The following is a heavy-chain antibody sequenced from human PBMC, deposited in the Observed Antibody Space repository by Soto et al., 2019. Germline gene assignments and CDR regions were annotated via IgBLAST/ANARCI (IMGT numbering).Heavy chain of an antibody. CDR1: GGSIGNYY. V-gene: IGHV4-4*07. J-gene: IGHJ2*01. CDR3: ARDYDVNTALDYWYFDL. CDR2: RYTSGRT. Sequence: QVQLQESGPGLVKPSESLSLTCTVSGGSIGNYYWAWIRQSAGKGLEWIGRRYTSGRTHYNPSLTGRVTMSIDTSKNQFSLRLTSVTAADTAMYYCARDYDVNTALDYWYFDLWGRGTLVTVSS. D-gene: IGHD5-18*01.